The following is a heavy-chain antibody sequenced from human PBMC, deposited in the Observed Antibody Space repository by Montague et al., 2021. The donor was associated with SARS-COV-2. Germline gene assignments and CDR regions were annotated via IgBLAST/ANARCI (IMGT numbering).Heavy chain of an antibody. CDR2: IHYNGHK. CDR3: ARHDNSGTYPMDV. D-gene: IGHD3-10*01. Sequence: SETLSLTCNVSGVSISNHHWSWIRQPPGKGLEFIGYIHYNGHKNXKPSLQSRATMSVDTSKNQVSLKLTSVTAADTAVYYCARHDNSGTYPMDVWGQGTTVTVSS. J-gene: IGHJ6*02. CDR1: GVSISNHH. V-gene: IGHV4-59*08.